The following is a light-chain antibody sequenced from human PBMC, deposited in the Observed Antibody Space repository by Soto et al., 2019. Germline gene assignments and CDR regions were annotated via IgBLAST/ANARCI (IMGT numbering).Light chain of an antibody. V-gene: IGKV3D-15*01. CDR1: QSVSSN. CDR3: HQYSNWPAIT. CDR2: GVS. Sequence: EIVMTQSPATLSVSPGERATLSFRASQSVSSNFAWYQQKPGQAHSLLIYGVSTRATGIPARFSGSGSGTEFTLTISSLQHEDFALYYCHQYSNWPAITSGQGTRLEI. J-gene: IGKJ5*01.